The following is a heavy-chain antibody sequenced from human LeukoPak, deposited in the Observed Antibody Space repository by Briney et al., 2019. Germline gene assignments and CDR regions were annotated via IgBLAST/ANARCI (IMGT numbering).Heavy chain of an antibody. D-gene: IGHD6-19*01. V-gene: IGHV1-46*01. CDR1: GYTSTSYY. CDR3: ARGKSSVWPVGLCMDV. J-gene: IGHJ6*02. Sequence: GASVKVSCKASGYTSTSYYMHWVRQAPGQGLEWMGLINPSAGTTTYAQKFQGRVTVTRDTSTSTVYMDLSSLKSEDTAVYYCARGKSSVWPVGLCMDVWGQGTTVTVSS. CDR2: INPSAGTT.